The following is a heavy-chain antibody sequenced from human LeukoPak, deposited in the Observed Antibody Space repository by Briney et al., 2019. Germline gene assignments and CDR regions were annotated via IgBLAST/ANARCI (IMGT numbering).Heavy chain of an antibody. D-gene: IGHD4-23*01. Sequence: GGSLRLSCAASGFTFSSYDMHWVRQTTGKGLEWVSAIGTAGDTYYPGSVKGRFTISRDNSKNTLYLQMNSLRVEDTAMYYCARGGNSLSIDYWGQGTLVTVSS. CDR3: ARGGNSLSIDY. J-gene: IGHJ4*02. CDR1: GFTFSSYD. V-gene: IGHV3-13*01. CDR2: IGTAGDT.